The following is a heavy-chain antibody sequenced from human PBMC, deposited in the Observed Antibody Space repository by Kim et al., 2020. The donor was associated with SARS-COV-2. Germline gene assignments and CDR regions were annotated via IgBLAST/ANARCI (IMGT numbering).Heavy chain of an antibody. CDR3: ARGYCGGDCPEVGYYYGMDV. CDR2: IYSGGST. CDR1: GFTVSSNY. D-gene: IGHD2-21*02. V-gene: IGHV3-53*04. J-gene: IGHJ6*02. Sequence: GGSLRLSCAASGFTVSSNYMSWVRQAPGKGLEWVSVIYSGGSTYYADSVKGRFTISRHNSKNTLYLQMNSLRAEDTAVYYCARGYCGGDCPEVGYYYGMDVWGQGTTVTVSS.